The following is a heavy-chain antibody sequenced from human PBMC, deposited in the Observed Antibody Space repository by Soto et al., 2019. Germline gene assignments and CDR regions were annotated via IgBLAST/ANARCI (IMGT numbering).Heavy chain of an antibody. J-gene: IGHJ6*04. CDR3: ARHFASGMVLGTPPPGGDNYGCDV. V-gene: IGHV1-69*02. Sequence: QVQLVQSGDEVKKPGSSVKVSCKASGGTFTRYTFTWVRQAPGQGIEWMGRIIPIHDMQNYAQNCQLRVTITADKSPSTAYMELRRLTSDCTAVYDEARHFASGMVLGTPPPGGDNYGCDVGGEVTTVSVAP. D-gene: IGHD3-10*01. CDR2: IIPIHDMQ. CDR1: GGTFTRYT.